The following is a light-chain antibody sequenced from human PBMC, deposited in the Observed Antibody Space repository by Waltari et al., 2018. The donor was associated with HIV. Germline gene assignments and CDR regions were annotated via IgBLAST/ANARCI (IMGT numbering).Light chain of an antibody. CDR2: EVS. J-gene: IGLJ1*01. CDR1: GSDVGGYNY. Sequence: QSALPQPASVSGSPGQSITISCTGTGSDVGGYNYVSWYQHHPGKAPKLMIYEVSNRPSGVSNRFSGSKSGNTASLTISGLQAEDEADYYCSSYTSSSTYVFGTGTKVTVL. CDR3: SSYTSSSTYV. V-gene: IGLV2-14*01.